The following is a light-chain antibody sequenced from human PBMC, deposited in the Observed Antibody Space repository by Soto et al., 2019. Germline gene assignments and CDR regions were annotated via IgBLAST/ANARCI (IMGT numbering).Light chain of an antibody. Sequence: EIVLTQSPGTLSLSPGERATLSCRASQSVSRTYLAWYQQNPGQAHRLLIYGASSRATGIPDRFSGSGSGTDFTLTISRLEPEDVAVYFCQQYGSSLYTFGQGTKLEIK. CDR2: GAS. V-gene: IGKV3-20*01. CDR3: QQYGSSLYT. CDR1: QSVSRTY. J-gene: IGKJ2*01.